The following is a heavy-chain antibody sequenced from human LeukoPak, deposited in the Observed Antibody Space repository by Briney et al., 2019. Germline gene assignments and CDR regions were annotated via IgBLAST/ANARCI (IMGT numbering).Heavy chain of an antibody. D-gene: IGHD3-10*01. Sequence: LSQTLSLTCAISGDSVSSEDAAWNWIRQSPSRGLEWLGRTYYRSKWYNDYAVSVKSRITINPDTSKNQFSLQLNSVTPEDTAVYYCARQVEGEWPNYYYYYGMDVWGQGTTVTVSS. J-gene: IGHJ6*02. V-gene: IGHV6-1*01. CDR2: TYYRSKWYN. CDR3: ARQVEGEWPNYYYYYGMDV. CDR1: GDSVSSEDAA.